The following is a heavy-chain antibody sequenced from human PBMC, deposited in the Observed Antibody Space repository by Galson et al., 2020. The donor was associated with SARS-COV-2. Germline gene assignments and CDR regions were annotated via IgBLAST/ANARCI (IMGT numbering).Heavy chain of an antibody. Sequence: GGSLRLSCAASGFTFDDYAMHWVRQAQGKGLEWDSGISWNSGSIGYADSVKGRFTISRDNAKNSLYLQMNSLRAEDTALYYCATLQSGPYYYCYMDVWGKGTTVTVSS. CDR2: ISWNSGSI. D-gene: IGHD4-4*01. J-gene: IGHJ6*03. V-gene: IGHV3-9*01. CDR3: ATLQSGPYYYCYMDV. CDR1: GFTFDDYA.